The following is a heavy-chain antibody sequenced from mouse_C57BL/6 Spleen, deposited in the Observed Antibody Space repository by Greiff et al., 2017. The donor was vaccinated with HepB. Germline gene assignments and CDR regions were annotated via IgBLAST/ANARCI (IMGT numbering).Heavy chain of an antibody. CDR1: GYTFTSYW. Sequence: VQLQQSGPELVKPGASVKISCKASGYTFTSYWMHWVKQRPGQGLEWIGNINPSNGGTNYNEKFKSKATLTVDKSSSTAYMQLSSLTSEDSAVYYCARVMVTTSYYAMDYWGQGTSVTVSS. CDR2: INPSNGGT. D-gene: IGHD2-2*01. V-gene: IGHV1-53*01. CDR3: ARVMVTTSYYAMDY. J-gene: IGHJ4*01.